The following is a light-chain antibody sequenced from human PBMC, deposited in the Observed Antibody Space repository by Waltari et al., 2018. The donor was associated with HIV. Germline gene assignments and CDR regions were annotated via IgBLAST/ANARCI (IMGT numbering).Light chain of an antibody. V-gene: IGLV2-8*01. CDR1: SSDVGGYNY. CDR2: EVS. Sequence: QSALTQPPSASGSPGQSVTISCTGTSSDVGGYNYVSWYQQHPGKAPKLMIYEVSKRPSGVPDRFSGGKSGNTASLTVSGLQAEDEADYCCSSCAGSNNLVFGGGTKLTVL. CDR3: SSCAGSNNLV. J-gene: IGLJ2*01.